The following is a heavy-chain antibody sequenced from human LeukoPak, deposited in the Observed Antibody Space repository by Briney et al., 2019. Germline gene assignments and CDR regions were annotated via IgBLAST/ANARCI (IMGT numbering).Heavy chain of an antibody. D-gene: IGHD3-10*01. Sequence: SETLSLTCAVYGGSFSDYYWSWIRQPPGKGLEWIGEINHSGSTNYNPSLKSRVTISVDTSKNQFSLKLSSVTAADTAVYYCARGSVRGKDYWGQGTLVTVSS. V-gene: IGHV4-34*01. CDR1: GGSFSDYY. J-gene: IGHJ4*02. CDR3: ARGSVRGKDY. CDR2: INHSGST.